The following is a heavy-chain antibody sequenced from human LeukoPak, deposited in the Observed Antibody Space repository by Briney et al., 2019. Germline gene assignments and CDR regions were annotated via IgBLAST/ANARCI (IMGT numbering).Heavy chain of an antibody. CDR3: ARVQGVGETPWCFDL. V-gene: IGHV1-18*01. CDR2: ISAYNGNT. J-gene: IGHJ2*01. Sequence: ASVKVSCKASGYTFTSYGISWVRQAPGQGLEWMGWISAYNGNTNYAQMLQGRVTMTTDTSTSTAYMELRSLRSNDTAVYYCARVQGVGETPWCFDLWGRGTLVTVSS. D-gene: IGHD1-26*01. CDR1: GYTFTSYG.